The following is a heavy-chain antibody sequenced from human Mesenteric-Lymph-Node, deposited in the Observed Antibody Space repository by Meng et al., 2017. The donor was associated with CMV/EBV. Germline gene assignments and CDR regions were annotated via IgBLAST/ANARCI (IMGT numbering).Heavy chain of an antibody. D-gene: IGHD2-2*01. CDR3: ARGPSSTSILD. V-gene: IGHV1-69*05. CDR2: IIPIFGTA. Sequence: SVKVSCKASGGTFSSYAISWVRQAPGQGLEWMGGIIPIFGTANYAQKFQGRVTITTDESTSTAYMELRSLRSDDTAVYYCARGPSSTSILDWGQGTLVTVSS. CDR1: GGTFSSYA. J-gene: IGHJ4*02.